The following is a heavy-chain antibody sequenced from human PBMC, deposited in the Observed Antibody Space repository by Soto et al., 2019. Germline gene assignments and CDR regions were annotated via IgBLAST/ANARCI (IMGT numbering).Heavy chain of an antibody. CDR3: ARDPFGVVIMAYNWFDP. CDR2: ISYDGSNK. Sequence: GGSLRLSCAASGFTFSSYAMHWVRQAPGKGLEWVAVISYDGSNKYYADSVKGRFTISRDNSKNTLYLQMNSLRAEDTAVYYCARDPFGVVIMAYNWFDPWGQGTLVTVSS. V-gene: IGHV3-30-3*01. J-gene: IGHJ5*02. CDR1: GFTFSSYA. D-gene: IGHD3-3*01.